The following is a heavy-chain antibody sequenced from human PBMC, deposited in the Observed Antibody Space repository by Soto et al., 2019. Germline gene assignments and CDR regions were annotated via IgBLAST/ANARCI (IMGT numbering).Heavy chain of an antibody. D-gene: IGHD2-8*01. CDR3: ARDRGYCTNGVCSTAGLAV. CDR2: IGTAGDT. J-gene: IGHJ6*01. V-gene: IGHV3-13*01. CDR1: GFTFSSYD. Sequence: GGSLRLSCAASGFTFSSYDMHWVRQATGKGLEWVSAIGTAGDTYYPGSVKGRFTISRENAKNSLYLQMNSLRAEDTAVYYCARDRGYCTNGVCSTAGLAVWGQGITVTVSS.